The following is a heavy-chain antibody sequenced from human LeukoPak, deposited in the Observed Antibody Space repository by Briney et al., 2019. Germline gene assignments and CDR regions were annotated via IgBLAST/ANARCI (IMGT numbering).Heavy chain of an antibody. CDR2: ISGSGGST. Sequence: GGSLRLSCAASGFTFSSYAMNWVRQAPGKGLEWVSAISGSGGSTYYADSVKGRFTISRDNSKNTLYLQMNSLRAEDTAVYYCAKIPGVRYYYYGMGVWGQGTTVTVSS. V-gene: IGHV3-23*01. D-gene: IGHD2-21*01. CDR3: AKIPGVRYYYYGMGV. CDR1: GFTFSSYA. J-gene: IGHJ6*02.